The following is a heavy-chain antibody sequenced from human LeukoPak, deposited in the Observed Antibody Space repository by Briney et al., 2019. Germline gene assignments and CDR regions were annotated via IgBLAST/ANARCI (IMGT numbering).Heavy chain of an antibody. CDR2: ISFSGDTI. V-gene: IGHV3-48*04. CDR1: DFTFGAYT. Sequence: GGSLRLSCAASDFTFGAYTMNWVRQAPGKGLEWLSYISFSGDTIYYSDSVRGRFTISRDNAKNSLYLQMNSLRAEDTAVYHCAREGPVTRGNDYWGQGTLVTVSS. D-gene: IGHD3-10*01. CDR3: AREGPVTRGNDY. J-gene: IGHJ4*02.